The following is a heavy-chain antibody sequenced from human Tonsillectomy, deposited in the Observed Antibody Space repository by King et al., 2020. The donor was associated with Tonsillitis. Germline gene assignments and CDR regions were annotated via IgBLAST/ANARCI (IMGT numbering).Heavy chain of an antibody. Sequence: VQLVESGGGLVQPRGSLRLSCPASGFTFTSYAMSWVRQAPGKGLEWVSTISGSGGRTYYADSVKGRFTIARDKSKNTLYLQMNSLRAEDTAVYYCAKSGLADFWSGYSYYFDYWGQGTLVTVSS. CDR2: ISGSGGRT. CDR3: AKSGLADFWSGYSYYFDY. V-gene: IGHV3-23*04. CDR1: GFTFTSYA. D-gene: IGHD3-3*01. J-gene: IGHJ4*02.